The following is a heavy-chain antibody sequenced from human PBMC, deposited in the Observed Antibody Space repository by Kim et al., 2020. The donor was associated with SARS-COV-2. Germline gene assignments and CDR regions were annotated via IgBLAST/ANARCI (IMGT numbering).Heavy chain of an antibody. V-gene: IGHV3-53*01. CDR3: ARDGRAIAAAGTRDY. J-gene: IGHJ4*02. Sequence: GKGRFTISRDNSKNTLYHQMNSLRAEDTAVYYCARDGRAIAAAGTRDYWGQGTLVTVSS. D-gene: IGHD6-13*01.